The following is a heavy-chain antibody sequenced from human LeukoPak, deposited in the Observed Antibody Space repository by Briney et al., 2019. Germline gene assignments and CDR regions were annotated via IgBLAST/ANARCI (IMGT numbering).Heavy chain of an antibody. D-gene: IGHD3-10*01. J-gene: IGHJ6*02. CDR3: ARTRVWFGELFRTDGMDV. CDR2: IIPILGIA. Sequence: GASVKVSCKASGGTFSSYAISWVRQAPGQGLEWMGRIIPILGIANYAQKFQGRVTITADKSTRTAYMELSSLRSEDTAVYYCARTRVWFGELFRTDGMDVWGQGTTVTVSS. V-gene: IGHV1-69*04. CDR1: GGTFSSYA.